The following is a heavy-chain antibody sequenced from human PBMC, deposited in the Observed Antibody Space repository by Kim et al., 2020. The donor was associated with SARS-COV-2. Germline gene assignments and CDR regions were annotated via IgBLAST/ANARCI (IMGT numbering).Heavy chain of an antibody. Sequence: GGSLRLSCAASGFTFSSYAMSWVRQAPGKGLEWVSAISGSGGSTYYADSVKGRFTISRDNSKNPLYLQMNSLRAEDTAVYYCATDDGPYYFDYWGQGTLVTVSS. CDR3: ATDDGPYYFDY. J-gene: IGHJ4*02. CDR1: GFTFSSYA. V-gene: IGHV3-23*01. CDR2: ISGSGGST.